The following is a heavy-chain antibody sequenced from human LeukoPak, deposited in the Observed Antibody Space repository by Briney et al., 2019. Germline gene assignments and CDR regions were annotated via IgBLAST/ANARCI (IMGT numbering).Heavy chain of an antibody. CDR1: GGSISRSNLY. CDR2: IYYSGST. J-gene: IGHJ4*02. CDR3: AREAPSGYSYARFDY. Sequence: SETLSLTCSVSGGSISRSNLYWGWIRQPPGKGLEWIGSIYYSGSTSYNPSLKSRVTISVDTSKNQFSLKLSSVTAADTAVYYCAREAPSGYSYARFDYWGQGTLVTVSS. D-gene: IGHD5-18*01. V-gene: IGHV4-39*07.